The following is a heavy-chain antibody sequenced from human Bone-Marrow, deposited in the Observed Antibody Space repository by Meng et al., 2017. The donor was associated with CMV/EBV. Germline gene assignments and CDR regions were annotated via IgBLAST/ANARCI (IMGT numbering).Heavy chain of an antibody. D-gene: IGHD3-16*01. V-gene: IGHV3-48*04. CDR1: GFTFSNYN. CDR3: ARDSGHGGAMDV. Sequence: GESLKISCAASGFTFSNYNMKWVRQAPGKGLEWISHIDISSHTIYYADSVKGRFTISRDNAKNSLFLQTNSLRAEDTALYYCARDSGHGGAMDVWGQGTAVTVSS. J-gene: IGHJ6*02. CDR2: IDISSHTI.